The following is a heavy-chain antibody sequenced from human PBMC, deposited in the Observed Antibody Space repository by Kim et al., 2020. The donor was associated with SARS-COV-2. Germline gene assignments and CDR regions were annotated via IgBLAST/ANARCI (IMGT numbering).Heavy chain of an antibody. CDR1: GGSVSSGSYY. D-gene: IGHD6-19*01. V-gene: IGHV4-61*01. CDR3: ARMVQWLGPSFDY. J-gene: IGHJ4*02. CDR2: IYYSGST. Sequence: SETLSLTCTVSGGSVSSGSYYWSWIRQPPGKGLEWIGYIYYSGSTNYNPSLKSRVTISVDTSKNQFSLKLSSVTAADTAVYYCARMVQWLGPSFDYWGQGTLVTVSS.